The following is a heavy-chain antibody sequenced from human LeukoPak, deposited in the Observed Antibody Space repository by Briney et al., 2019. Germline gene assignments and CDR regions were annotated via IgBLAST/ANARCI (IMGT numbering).Heavy chain of an antibody. CDR2: IYHSGST. Sequence: PSQTLSLTCTVSGGSISSGGYYWSWIRQPPGKGLEWIGYIYHSGSTNYNPSLKSRVTISVDTSKNQFSLKLTSVTAADTAVYYCARLSSPKRGDAFDIWGQGTMVTVSS. D-gene: IGHD6-13*01. V-gene: IGHV4-30-2*01. J-gene: IGHJ3*02. CDR3: ARLSSPKRGDAFDI. CDR1: GGSISSGGYY.